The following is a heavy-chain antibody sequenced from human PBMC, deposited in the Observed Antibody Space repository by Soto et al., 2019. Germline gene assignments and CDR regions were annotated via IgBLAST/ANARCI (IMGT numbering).Heavy chain of an antibody. Sequence: PGGSLRLSCAASGFTFSSDSMNWVRQAPGKGLEWVSYITSGSSTVYYADSVKGRFTISRDNAKNSLYLQMNSLRAEDTAVYYCARGRYCSSTSCFRDYMDVWGKGTTVTVSS. D-gene: IGHD2-2*01. CDR2: ITSGSSTV. CDR3: ARGRYCSSTSCFRDYMDV. V-gene: IGHV3-48*01. J-gene: IGHJ6*03. CDR1: GFTFSSDS.